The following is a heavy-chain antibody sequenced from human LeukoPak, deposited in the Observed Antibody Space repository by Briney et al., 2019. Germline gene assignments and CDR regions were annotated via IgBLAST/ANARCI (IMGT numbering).Heavy chain of an antibody. J-gene: IGHJ4*02. V-gene: IGHV3-21*01. CDR2: ISTSSIYI. Sequence: GGSLRLSCAASGFTFSSFSMNWVRQAPGKGLEWVSSISTSSIYIYYADSVKGRFTISRDNAKNSLYLQMNSLRAEDTAVYYCAREGESYPDLDYWGQGTLVTVSS. CDR3: AREGESYPDLDY. D-gene: IGHD3-10*01. CDR1: GFTFSSFS.